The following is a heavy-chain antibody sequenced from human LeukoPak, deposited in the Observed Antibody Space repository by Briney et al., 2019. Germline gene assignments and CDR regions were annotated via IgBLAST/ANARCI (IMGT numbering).Heavy chain of an antibody. D-gene: IGHD6-25*01. V-gene: IGHV3-23*01. CDR1: GFTFSTYN. Sequence: GGSLRLSCVASGFTFSTYNMNWVRQAPGKGLEWVSAISGSGGSTYYADSVKGRFTISRDNSKNTLYLQMNSLRAEDTAVYYCAKGGYSIAAYYYYYYMDVWGKGTTVTVSS. J-gene: IGHJ6*03. CDR2: ISGSGGST. CDR3: AKGGYSIAAYYYYYYMDV.